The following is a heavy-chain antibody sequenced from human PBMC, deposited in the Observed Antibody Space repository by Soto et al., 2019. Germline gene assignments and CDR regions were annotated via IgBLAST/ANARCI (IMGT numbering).Heavy chain of an antibody. J-gene: IGHJ4*02. Sequence: ASVKVSCKASGGTFSSYTISWVRQAPGQGLEWMGRIIPILGIANYAQKFQGRVTITADKSTSTAYMELSSLRSEDTAVYYCARGYCSGGSCYSTVTDSFDYWGQGTLVTVSS. CDR1: GGTFSSYT. V-gene: IGHV1-69*02. D-gene: IGHD2-15*01. CDR2: IIPILGIA. CDR3: ARGYCSGGSCYSTVTDSFDY.